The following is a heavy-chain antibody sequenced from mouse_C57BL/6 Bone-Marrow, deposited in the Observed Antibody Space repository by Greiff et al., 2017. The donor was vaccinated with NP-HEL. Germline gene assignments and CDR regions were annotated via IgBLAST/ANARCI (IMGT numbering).Heavy chain of an antibody. CDR1: GFSLSTFGMG. D-gene: IGHD2-5*01. CDR2: IWWDDDK. CDR3: ARIAGSNYEGNMVDY. Sequence: QVTLKESGPGILQPSQTLSLTCSFSGFSLSTFGMGVGWIRHPSGKGLEWLAHIWWDDDKYYNPALKSRLTISQDTSKNQVVLKIANVDTADTATYYCARIAGSNYEGNMVDYWGQGTSVTVSS. J-gene: IGHJ4*01. V-gene: IGHV8-8*01.